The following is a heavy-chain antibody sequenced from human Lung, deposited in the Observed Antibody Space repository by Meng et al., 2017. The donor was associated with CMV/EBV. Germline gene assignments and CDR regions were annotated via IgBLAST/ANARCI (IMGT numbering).Heavy chain of an antibody. CDR2: MNPNSGNT. Sequence: SVXVSXXASGYMFTTYDINWVRQATGQGLEWMGWMNPNSGNTGYAQKFQGRVTLTRVTSISTAYMELISLTSDDTAVYYCARTRIEVEPDGRKIKYYNYGMDVWGQVTXVNGYS. D-gene: IGHD2-2*01. V-gene: IGHV1-8*01. CDR3: ARTRIEVEPDGRKIKYYNYGMDV. J-gene: IGHJ6*01. CDR1: GYMFTTYD.